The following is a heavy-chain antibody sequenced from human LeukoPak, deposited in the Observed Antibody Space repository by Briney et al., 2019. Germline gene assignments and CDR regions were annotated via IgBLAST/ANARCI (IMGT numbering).Heavy chain of an antibody. CDR3: ARGWGRRAVAPSY. V-gene: IGHV1-8*03. D-gene: IGHD6-19*01. J-gene: IGHJ4*02. Sequence: ASVKVSCKASGCTFTSYDINWVRQATGQGLEWMGWMNPNSGNTGYAQKFQGRVTITRNTSISTAYMELSSLRSEDTAVHYCARGWGRRAVAPSYWGQGTLVTVSS. CDR1: GCTFTSYD. CDR2: MNPNSGNT.